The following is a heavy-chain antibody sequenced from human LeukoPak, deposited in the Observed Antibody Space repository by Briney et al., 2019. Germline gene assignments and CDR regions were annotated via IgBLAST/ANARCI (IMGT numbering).Heavy chain of an antibody. V-gene: IGHV3-43*01. D-gene: IGHD6-13*01. CDR2: ISWEGSTT. J-gene: IGHJ4*02. CDR1: GFSFDDHT. Sequence: GGSLRLSCAASGFSFDDHTMHWVRQLPGKGLEWLSLISWEGSTTYYADSVKNRFTISRDTSKNSLYLQMNSLRTEDTALYYCAKARSSSWSYLESWGQGTLVTVSS. CDR3: AKARSSSWSYLES.